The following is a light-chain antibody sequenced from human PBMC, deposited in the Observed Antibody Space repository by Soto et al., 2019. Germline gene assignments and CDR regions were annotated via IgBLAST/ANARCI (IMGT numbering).Light chain of an antibody. CDR3: VSFTTKKSYV. J-gene: IGLJ1*01. CDR1: SSDIGAYIF. Sequence: QSALTQPASVSGSPRQSITISCTGTSSDIGAYIFVSWYQQHPGKAPKLIIYDIANRPSGVSYRFSGSKSANTASLTISGLQADDEADYYCVSFTTKKSYVFGTGTKV. CDR2: DIA. V-gene: IGLV2-14*03.